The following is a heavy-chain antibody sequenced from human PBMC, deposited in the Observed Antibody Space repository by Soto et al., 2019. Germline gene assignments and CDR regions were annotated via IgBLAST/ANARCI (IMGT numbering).Heavy chain of an antibody. CDR2: ISYDGSNK. D-gene: IGHD3-16*02. J-gene: IGHJ6*02. Sequence: GGSLRLSCAASGFTFSSYGMHWVRQAPGKGLEWVAVISYDGSNKYYADSVKGRFTISRDNSKNTLYLQMNSLRAEDTAVYYCAKDYRDYYYGMDVWGQGTTVTVSS. CDR1: GFTFSSYG. CDR3: AKDYRDYYYGMDV. V-gene: IGHV3-30*18.